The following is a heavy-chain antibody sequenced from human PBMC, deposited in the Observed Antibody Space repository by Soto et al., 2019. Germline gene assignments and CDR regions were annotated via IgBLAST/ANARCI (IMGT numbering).Heavy chain of an antibody. CDR1: GVSVNTYGVG. CDR3: ASSRRRSSRSGGHSYYWEH. CDR2: IFWDGDR. Sequence: SGPTLVNPTQTLTLTCTVSGVSVNTYGVGVGWIRQPPGKALEWLALIFWDGDRRYSPSLKTRLTITKDTSKNQVVLTLTNVDPIATATYYCASSRRRSSRSGGHSYYWEHWGQGALVTVSS. J-gene: IGHJ4*02. D-gene: IGHD6-19*01. V-gene: IGHV2-5*02.